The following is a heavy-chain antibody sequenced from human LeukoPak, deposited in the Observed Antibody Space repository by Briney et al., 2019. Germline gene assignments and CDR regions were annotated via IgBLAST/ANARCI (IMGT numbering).Heavy chain of an antibody. D-gene: IGHD4-23*01. V-gene: IGHV4-61*02. Sequence: SETLSLTCTVSGGSISSGSYYWSWIRQPAGKGLEWIGRIYTSGSTNYNPSLKSRVTISVDTSKNQFSLKLSSVTAADTAVYYCARRAGGYSHPYDYWGQGILVTVSS. CDR3: ARRAGGYSHPYDY. CDR1: GGSISSGSYY. CDR2: IYTSGST. J-gene: IGHJ4*02.